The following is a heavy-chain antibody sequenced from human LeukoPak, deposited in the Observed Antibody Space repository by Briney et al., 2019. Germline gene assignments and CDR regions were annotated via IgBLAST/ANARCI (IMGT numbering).Heavy chain of an antibody. CDR1: GFTFSSYW. D-gene: IGHD6-13*01. CDR2: INSDGSST. CDR3: ARDLDDPAIAAAGPNWFDP. J-gene: IGHJ5*02. V-gene: IGHV3-74*01. Sequence: GGSLRLSCAASGFTFSSYWMHWVRRAPGKGLVWVSRINSDGSSTSYADSVKGRFTISRDNAKNTLYLQMNSLRAEDTAVYYCARDLDDPAIAAAGPNWFDPWGQGTLVTVSS.